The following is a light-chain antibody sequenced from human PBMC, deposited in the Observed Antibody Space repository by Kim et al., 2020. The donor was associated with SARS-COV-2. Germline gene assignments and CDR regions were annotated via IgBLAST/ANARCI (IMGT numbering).Light chain of an antibody. CDR3: QKYSEWYT. CDR2: GAS. J-gene: IGKJ2*01. Sequence: SWAQGDSATFCGRASQNVNRNLAWYQQKPGQVPRLLIYGASTRTSGTPARFSGSGSGTEFTLTISDVKSEDLALYYCQKYSEWYTFGQGTKLEI. V-gene: IGKV3D-15*01. CDR1: QNVNRN.